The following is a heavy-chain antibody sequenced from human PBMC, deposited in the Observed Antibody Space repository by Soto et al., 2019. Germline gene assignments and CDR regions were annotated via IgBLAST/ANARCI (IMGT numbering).Heavy chain of an antibody. CDR2: IYYSGIT. CDR1: GDSISSSTYY. CDR3: ARSNSGYYKWFDP. J-gene: IGHJ5*02. Sequence: SETLSLTCTVSGDSISSSTYYWGWIRQPPGKGLEWIGNIYYSGITNYNPSLKSRVAISVDTSKNQFSLKLSSVSAADTAIYYCARSNSGYYKWFDPWGQGTLVTVSS. V-gene: IGHV4-39*01. D-gene: IGHD3-22*01.